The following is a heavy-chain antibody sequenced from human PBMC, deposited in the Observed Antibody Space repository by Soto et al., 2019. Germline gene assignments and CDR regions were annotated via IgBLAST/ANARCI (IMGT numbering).Heavy chain of an antibody. CDR2: IYYSGSI. Sequence: PSETLSLTCIVSGGSISSSSYYWGWIRQPPGKGLEWIGSIYYSGSIYYNPSLKSRVTISVDTSKNQFSLKLSSVTAAETAVYYCAGQSSGWYNWFDPWGQGTLVTVSS. V-gene: IGHV4-39*01. CDR3: AGQSSGWYNWFDP. D-gene: IGHD6-19*01. CDR1: GGSISSSSYY. J-gene: IGHJ5*02.